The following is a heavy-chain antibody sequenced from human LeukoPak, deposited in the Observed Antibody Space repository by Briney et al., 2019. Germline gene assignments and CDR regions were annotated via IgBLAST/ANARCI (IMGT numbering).Heavy chain of an antibody. D-gene: IGHD3-3*01. J-gene: IGHJ4*02. Sequence: GGSLRLSCAASGFTFSSYAMSWVRQAPGKGLEWVSAISGSGGSTYYADSVKGRFTISRDNSKNTLYLQMNSLRAEDTAVYYCAKDRKYDFWSGYPTFDYWGQGTLVTVSS. CDR2: ISGSGGST. V-gene: IGHV3-23*01. CDR3: AKDRKYDFWSGYPTFDY. CDR1: GFTFSSYA.